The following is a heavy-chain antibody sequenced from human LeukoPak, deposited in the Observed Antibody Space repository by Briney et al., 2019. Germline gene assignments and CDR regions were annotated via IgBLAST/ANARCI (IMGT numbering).Heavy chain of an antibody. CDR1: AYTFTSYG. J-gene: IGHJ4*02. Sequence: ASVKVSCKASAYTFTSYGISWVRQAPGQGLEWMGWISAYNGNTNYAQKLQGRVTMTTDTSTSTAYMELRSLRSDDTAVYYCARNQSAATLLDYWGQGTLVTVSS. CDR3: ARNQSAATLLDY. D-gene: IGHD2-15*01. CDR2: ISAYNGNT. V-gene: IGHV1-18*01.